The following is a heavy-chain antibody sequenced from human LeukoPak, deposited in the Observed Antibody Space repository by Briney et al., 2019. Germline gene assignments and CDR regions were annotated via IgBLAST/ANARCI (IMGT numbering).Heavy chain of an antibody. V-gene: IGHV4-39*01. CDR2: IYYSGST. CDR1: GGSISSSSYY. Sequence: SETLSLTCTVSGGSISSSSYYWGWIRQPPGKGLEWIGSIYYSGSTYYNPSLKSRATISVDTSKNQFSLKLSSVTAADTAVYYCARPGHYYGSGSYGIDYWGQGTLVTVSS. CDR3: ARPGHYYGSGSYGIDY. J-gene: IGHJ4*02. D-gene: IGHD3-10*01.